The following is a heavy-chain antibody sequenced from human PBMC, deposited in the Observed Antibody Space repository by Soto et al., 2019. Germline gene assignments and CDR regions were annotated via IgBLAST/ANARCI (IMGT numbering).Heavy chain of an antibody. CDR2: ISAYNGNT. D-gene: IGHD6-13*01. Sequence: GASVKVSCKASGYTFTSYGISWVRQAPGQGLEWMGWISAYNGNTNYAQKLQGRVTMTTDTSTSTAYMELSSLRSEDTAVYYCARGWEAIAAAELLFYYGMDVWGQGTTVTVSS. CDR3: ARGWEAIAAAELLFYYGMDV. CDR1: GYTFTSYG. V-gene: IGHV1-18*01. J-gene: IGHJ6*02.